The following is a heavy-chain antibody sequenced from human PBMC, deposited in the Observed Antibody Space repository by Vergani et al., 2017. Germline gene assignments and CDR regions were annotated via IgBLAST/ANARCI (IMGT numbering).Heavy chain of an antibody. CDR2: IIPMFGTA. CDR1: GGTFSSYG. Sequence: QVQLVQSGTEVKKPGSSVKVSCKASGGTFSSYGISWVRQAPGQGLEWMGGIIPMFGTANYAQKFQGRVTVTADKSTSTAYMELSSLRSEDTAVYYCARDTGESGSLEGHCGYWGRETLVTVSS. J-gene: IGHJ4*02. D-gene: IGHD1-26*01. V-gene: IGHV1-69*06. CDR3: ARDTGESGSLEGHCGY.